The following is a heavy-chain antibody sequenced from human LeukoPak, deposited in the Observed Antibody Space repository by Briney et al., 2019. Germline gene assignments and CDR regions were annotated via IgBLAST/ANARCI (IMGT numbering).Heavy chain of an antibody. CDR2: INTNTGNP. V-gene: IGHV7-4-1*02. Sequence: ASVKVSCKASGYTFTSYALSWVRQAPGQGLEWMGWINTNTGNPTYAQGFTGRFVFSLDTSVSTAYLQISSLKAEDTAVYYCARMYYDILTGYYIGPHMDVWGQGTTVTVSS. CDR1: GYTFTSYA. CDR3: ARMYYDILTGYYIGPHMDV. D-gene: IGHD3-9*01. J-gene: IGHJ6*02.